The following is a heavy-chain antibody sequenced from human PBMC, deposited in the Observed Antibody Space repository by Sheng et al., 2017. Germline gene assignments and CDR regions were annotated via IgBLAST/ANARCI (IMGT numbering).Heavy chain of an antibody. J-gene: IGHJ5*02. V-gene: IGHV4-38-2*02. Sequence: QVQLQESGPGLAKPSETLSLTCTVSGYSISSGYYWGWIRQPPGKGLEWIGSIYHSGSTYYNPSLKSRVTISVDTSKNQFSLKLSSVTAADTAVYYCARDQLVVPAAPGHWFDPWGQGTLVTVSS. CDR1: GYSISSGYY. CDR2: IYHSGST. CDR3: ARDQLVVPAAPGHWFDP. D-gene: IGHD2-2*01.